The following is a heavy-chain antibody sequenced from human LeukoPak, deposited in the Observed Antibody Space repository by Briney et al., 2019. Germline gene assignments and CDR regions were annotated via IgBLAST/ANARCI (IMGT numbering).Heavy chain of an antibody. CDR2: INSNGGST. CDR3: ARAFGLAEFDY. V-gene: IGHV3-74*01. D-gene: IGHD2/OR15-2a*01. CDR1: GFAFSSYW. Sequence: PGGSLRLSCAASGFAFSSYWMQWVRQAPGKGLVWVSRINSNGGSTSYADSVKGRFTISGDNAKNTLYLQMNSLRAEDTAVYYCARAFGLAEFDYWGQGTLVTVSS. J-gene: IGHJ4*02.